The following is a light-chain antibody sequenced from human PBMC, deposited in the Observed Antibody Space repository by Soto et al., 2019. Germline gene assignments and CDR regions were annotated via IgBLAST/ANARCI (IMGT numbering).Light chain of an antibody. J-gene: IGKJ2*01. Sequence: EIVLTQSPGTLSLSPGERATLSCRASQSVSSNFLAWYQQKPGQPPRLLMYGASSRATSIPDRFSGSGSGTDFTLTSSRLEPEDFAVYYCQHYGPPRYTFGQGTKLEIK. CDR1: QSVSSNF. V-gene: IGKV3-20*01. CDR3: QHYGPPRYT. CDR2: GAS.